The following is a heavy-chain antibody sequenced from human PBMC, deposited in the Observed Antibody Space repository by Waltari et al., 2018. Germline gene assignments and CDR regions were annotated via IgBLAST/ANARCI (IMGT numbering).Heavy chain of an antibody. CDR1: AFTLSNST. Sequence: DVQLSESGGGLAQPGGSLRLSCVASAFTLSNSTLSWVRQAPGKGLEWVSAIVRSGGTHYIDSVKGRFTISRDNAKNTVYLQMNSLRAEDTAVYYCAKCEMYDSGWCAFFRYWGRGTLVTVSS. V-gene: IGHV3-23*01. CDR2: IVRSGGT. J-gene: IGHJ4*02. CDR3: AKCEMYDSGWCAFFRY. D-gene: IGHD6-19*01.